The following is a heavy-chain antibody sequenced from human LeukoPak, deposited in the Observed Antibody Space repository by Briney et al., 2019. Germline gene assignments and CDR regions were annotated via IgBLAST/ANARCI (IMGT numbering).Heavy chain of an antibody. V-gene: IGHV3-48*04. CDR2: ISSSSSTI. D-gene: IGHD3-22*01. CDR3: ARGLDDSSGPYYFDY. J-gene: IGHJ4*02. Sequence: GGSLRLSCAASGFTFSSYGMTWVRQAPGKGLEWVSYISSSSSTIYYADSVKGRFTISRDNAKNSLYLQMNSLRAEDTAVYYCARGLDDSSGPYYFDYWGQGTLVTVSS. CDR1: GFTFSSYG.